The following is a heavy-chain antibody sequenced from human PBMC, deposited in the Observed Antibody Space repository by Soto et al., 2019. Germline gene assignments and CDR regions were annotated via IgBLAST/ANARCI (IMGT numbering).Heavy chain of an antibody. CDR3: ATQSYGDYGYFDY. V-gene: IGHV3-21*01. J-gene: IGHJ4*02. CDR2: ISSSSSYI. Sequence: PGGSLRLSCAASGFTFSSYSMNWVRQAPGKGLEWVSSISSSSSYIYYADSVKGRFTISRDNAKNSLYLQMNSLRAEDTAVYYCATQSYGDYGYFDYWSQGTLVTVSS. CDR1: GFTFSSYS. D-gene: IGHD4-17*01.